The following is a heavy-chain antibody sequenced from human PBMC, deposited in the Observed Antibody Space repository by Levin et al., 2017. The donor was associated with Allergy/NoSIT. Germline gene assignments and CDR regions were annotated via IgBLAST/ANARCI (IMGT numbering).Heavy chain of an antibody. CDR1: GFTFSRYA. V-gene: IGHV3-30*02. D-gene: IGHD3-16*01. CDR2: IRHDGSNK. CDR3: ASALLGDWYFDY. Sequence: GGSLRLSCVASGFTFSRYAMHWVRQVPGKGLELVALIRHDGSNKFYANSVKGRFTISRDNSKSTMFLQMNSLRVEDTAVYYCASALLGDWYFDYWGQGTLVTVSS. J-gene: IGHJ4*02.